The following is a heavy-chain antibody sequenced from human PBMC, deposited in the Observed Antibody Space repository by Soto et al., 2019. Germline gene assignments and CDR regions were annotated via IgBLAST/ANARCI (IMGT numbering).Heavy chain of an antibody. CDR1: GYTFTSYE. V-gene: IGHV1-8*01. Sequence: QVQLVQSGAEVKKPGASVKVSCKPPGYTFTSYEINWVRQATGQGLEWMGWMNPNSGNTGYAQKFQARVTITRNTSISTAYKELSSLRSEDTAVYYGARRIHGSETESWGQGTLVTVSS. D-gene: IGHD5-12*01. CDR3: ARRIHGSETES. CDR2: MNPNSGNT. J-gene: IGHJ4*02.